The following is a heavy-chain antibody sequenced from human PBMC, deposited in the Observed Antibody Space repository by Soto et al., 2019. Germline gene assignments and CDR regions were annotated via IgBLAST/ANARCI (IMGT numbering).Heavy chain of an antibody. V-gene: IGHV3-33*01. Sequence: PGGSLRLSCAASGFTFSSYGMHWVRQAPGKGLEWVAVIWYDGSNEYYADSVKGRFTISRDNSKNTLYLQMNSLRAEDTAVYYCARDPQLAYCGGDCYSYGMDVWGQGT. D-gene: IGHD2-21*01. CDR1: GFTFSSYG. CDR3: ARDPQLAYCGGDCYSYGMDV. CDR2: IWYDGSNE. J-gene: IGHJ6*02.